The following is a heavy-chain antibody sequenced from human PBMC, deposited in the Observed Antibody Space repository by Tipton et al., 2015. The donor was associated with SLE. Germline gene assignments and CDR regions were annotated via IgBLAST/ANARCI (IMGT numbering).Heavy chain of an antibody. CDR2: IYSNGYT. Sequence: VKPSETLSLTCTVSGGSVSSTGSYWGWIRQPPGKGLEWFGSIYSNGYTYYNPSLKSRVTISVDTSRNQFSLKLSSVTAADTAMYYCARVPGLERSYYYYYYMDVWGKGTTVTVSS. CDR3: ARVPGLERSYYYYYYMDV. J-gene: IGHJ6*03. V-gene: IGHV4-39*07. D-gene: IGHD1-1*01. CDR1: GGSVSSTGSY.